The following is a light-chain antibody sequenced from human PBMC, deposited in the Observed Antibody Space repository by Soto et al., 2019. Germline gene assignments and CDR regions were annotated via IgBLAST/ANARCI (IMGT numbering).Light chain of an antibody. CDR3: NSQTASTTRI. CDR1: SSDVAGYNH. J-gene: IGLJ1*01. Sequence: QSALTQPASVSGSPGQSITISCTGTSSDVAGYNHVSWYQHHPGKAPKLMIYEVTKRPSGVSNRFSGSKSGDTASLTISGLQAEDEADYYCNSQTASTTRIFGTGTKLTVL. V-gene: IGLV2-14*01. CDR2: EVT.